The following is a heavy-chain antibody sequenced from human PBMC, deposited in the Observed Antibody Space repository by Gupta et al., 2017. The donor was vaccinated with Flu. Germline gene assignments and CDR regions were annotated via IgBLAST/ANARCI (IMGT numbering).Heavy chain of an antibody. CDR3: AKAGDNWGRYYYMDV. J-gene: IGHJ6*03. D-gene: IGHD7-27*01. CDR2: INASGGNT. V-gene: IGHV3-23*01. Sequence: QAPGKGLELVSGINASGGNTYYADSVKGHFTISRENSKNTLYLEINSLRAGDSAVYYCAKAGDNWGRYYYMDVWGNGTTVTVSS.